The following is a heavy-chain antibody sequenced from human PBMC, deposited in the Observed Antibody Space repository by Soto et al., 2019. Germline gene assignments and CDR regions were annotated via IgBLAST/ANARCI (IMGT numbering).Heavy chain of an antibody. CDR2: IYGGGTT. CDR3: VQTTGWPGFDF. Sequence: EVQLVESGGGLIQPGGSLRLSCAASGFAVSSKYMTWVRQAPGKGLEWVSVIYGGGTTYYADYVKGRFTSSRHTSKNTLYLQMNSLRAEDTAVYYCVQTTGWPGFDFWGQGTLVTVSS. V-gene: IGHV3-53*01. CDR1: GFAVSSKY. D-gene: IGHD6-19*01. J-gene: IGHJ4*02.